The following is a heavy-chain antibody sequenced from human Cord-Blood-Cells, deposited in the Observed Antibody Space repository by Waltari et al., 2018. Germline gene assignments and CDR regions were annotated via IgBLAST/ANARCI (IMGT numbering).Heavy chain of an antibody. CDR3: ARDFSGSYYEGDAFDI. J-gene: IGHJ3*02. CDR2: INPNSGGT. CDR1: GYTFTGYY. D-gene: IGHD1-26*01. V-gene: IGHV1-2*02. Sequence: QVQLVQSGAEVKKPGASVKVSCKASGYTFTGYYMHWVRQAPGQGLEWMGWINPNSGGTNYAQKFQGRVTMTRDTSISTADMELSRLRSDDTAVYYCARDFSGSYYEGDAFDIWGQGTMVTVSS.